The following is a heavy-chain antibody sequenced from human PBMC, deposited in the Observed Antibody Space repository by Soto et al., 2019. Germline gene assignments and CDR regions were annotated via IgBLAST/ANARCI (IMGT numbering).Heavy chain of an antibody. CDR2: TYYRSKWYN. J-gene: IGHJ6*02. CDR3: ARDDSSGYYRGFYYYGMDV. V-gene: IGHV6-1*01. CDR1: GDSVSSDSAA. D-gene: IGHD3-22*01. Sequence: SQTLSLTCVISGDSVSSDSAAWNWIRQSPSRGLEWLGRTYYRSKWYNDYAVSVKSRITINPDTSKNQFSLQLNSVTPEDTAVYYCARDDSSGYYRGFYYYGMDVWGQGTTV.